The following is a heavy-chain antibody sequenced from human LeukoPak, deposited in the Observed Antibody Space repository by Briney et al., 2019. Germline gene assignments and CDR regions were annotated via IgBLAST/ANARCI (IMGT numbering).Heavy chain of an antibody. CDR3: VRDRGSYRPIDY. V-gene: IGHV4-39*02. Sequence: KASETLSPTCTVSAGSISSSSHYWGWIRQSPGKGLEWIGSIYYSGSAYYNPSLKSRVTISVDTSKNQFSLKLSSVTAADTAVYYCVRDRGSYRPIDYWGQGTLVTVSS. D-gene: IGHD1-26*01. J-gene: IGHJ4*02. CDR2: IYYSGSA. CDR1: AGSISSSSHY.